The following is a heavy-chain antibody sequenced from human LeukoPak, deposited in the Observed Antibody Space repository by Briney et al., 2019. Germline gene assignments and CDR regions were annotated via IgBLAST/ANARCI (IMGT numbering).Heavy chain of an antibody. J-gene: IGHJ5*02. CDR2: IYYSGST. V-gene: IGHV4-39*01. Sequence: SETLSLTCTVSGGSISSSSYYWGWIRQPPGKGLEWIGSIYYSGSTYYNPSLKSRVTISVDTSKNQFSLKLSSVTAADTAAYYCARNILEWLLGWFDPWGQGTLVTVSS. CDR3: ARNILEWLLGWFDP. CDR1: GGSISSSSYY. D-gene: IGHD3-3*01.